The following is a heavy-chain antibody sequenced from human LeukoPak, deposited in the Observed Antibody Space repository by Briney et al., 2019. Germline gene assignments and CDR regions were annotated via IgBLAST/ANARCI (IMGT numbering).Heavy chain of an antibody. CDR1: GFTFSSYG. CDR3: ERDVGYNTRREERELDY. J-gene: IGHJ4*02. D-gene: IGHD1-14*01. V-gene: IGHV3-33*01. CDR2: IWYDGSNK. Sequence: PGGSLRLSCAASGFTFSSYGMHWVRQAPGKGLEWVAVIWYDGSNKYYADSVKGRFTISRDNSKNTLYLQMNSLRAEDTAVYYCERDVGYNTRREERELDYWGQGTLVTASS.